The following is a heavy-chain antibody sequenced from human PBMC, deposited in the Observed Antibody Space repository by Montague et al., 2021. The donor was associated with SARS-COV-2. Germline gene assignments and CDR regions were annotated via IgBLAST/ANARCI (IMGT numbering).Heavy chain of an antibody. D-gene: IGHD2/OR15-2a*01. Sequence: PALVKPTQSLTLTCTFSGFSLTTSGICLNWIRQPPGKAPEWLARXDWDDAKLYSESLKTRLSVSKDTSGNQVVLTMTNMDPADTATYYCAHSAEVLRTFGAYFFHGMDVCGQGTSVTVSS. CDR1: GFSLTTSGIC. J-gene: IGHJ6*02. V-gene: IGHV2-70*17. CDR2: XDWDDAK. CDR3: AHSAEVLRTFGAYFFHGMDV.